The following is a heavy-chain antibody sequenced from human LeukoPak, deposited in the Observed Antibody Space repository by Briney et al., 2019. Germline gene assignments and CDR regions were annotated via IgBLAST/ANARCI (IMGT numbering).Heavy chain of an antibody. CDR3: ARILA. CDR2: IKPDGSEK. D-gene: IGHD2-15*01. CDR1: GFTFTNYW. J-gene: IGHJ5*02. V-gene: IGHV3-7*03. Sequence: PGGSLRLSCVASGFTFTNYWMNWVRQTPGKGLEWVANIKPDGSEKYYVDSVKGRFTISRDNAKNSLYLQMDGLRAEDTAVYYCARILAWGQGTLVTVSS.